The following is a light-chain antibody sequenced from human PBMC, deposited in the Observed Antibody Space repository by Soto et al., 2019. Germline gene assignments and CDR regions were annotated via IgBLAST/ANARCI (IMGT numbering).Light chain of an antibody. CDR2: DVS. V-gene: IGLV2-11*01. CDR3: CSYAGEYTWV. J-gene: IGLJ3*02. Sequence: QSALTQPRSVSGSPGQSVTISCTGTSSDVGGYNYVSWYQQHPGKAPKLMIYDVSKRPSGVPDRFVGSKSGNTASLTISGLQAEDEADYYCCSYAGEYTWVFGGGTKLTVL. CDR1: SSDVGGYNY.